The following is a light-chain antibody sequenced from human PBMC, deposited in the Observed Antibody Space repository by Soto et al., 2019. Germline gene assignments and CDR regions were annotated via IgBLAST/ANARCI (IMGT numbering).Light chain of an antibody. J-gene: IGLJ3*02. CDR3: SSYTSGNTWV. CDR2: EVS. V-gene: IGLV2-14*01. Sequence: QSALTQPASVSGSPGQSITISCTGTSSDVGGYNYVSWYQQHPGKAPKVMIYEVSNRPSGVSNRFSGSKSGNTASLTISGLQAEDEADYYCSSYTSGNTWVFGGGTKVTVL. CDR1: SSDVGGYNY.